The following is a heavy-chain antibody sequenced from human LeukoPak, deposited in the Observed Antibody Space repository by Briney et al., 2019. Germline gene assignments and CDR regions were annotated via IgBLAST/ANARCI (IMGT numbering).Heavy chain of an antibody. D-gene: IGHD4-17*01. CDR3: ARDFYGDFSKFDY. V-gene: IGHV3-33*01. Sequence: GRSLRLSCAASGFTFSSYGMHWVRQAPGKGLEWVAFICYDGGDKNYADSVKGRFTISRDNSKNTLYLQMNSLRAEDTAVYYCARDFYGDFSKFDYWGQGTLVTVSS. CDR1: GFTFSSYG. CDR2: ICYDGGDK. J-gene: IGHJ4*02.